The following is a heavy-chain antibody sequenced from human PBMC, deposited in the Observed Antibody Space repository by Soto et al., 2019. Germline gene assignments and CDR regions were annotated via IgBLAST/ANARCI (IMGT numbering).Heavy chain of an antibody. Sequence: QVQLVQSGAEVKKPGSSVKVSCKASGGTFSSYAISWVRQAPGQGLEWMGGIIPIFGTANYAQKFQGRVTSTGDESTSKAYKELRSLGSEDTVVYYCGGVVVAGTSWFDPWGQGSLVTVST. CDR1: GGTFSSYA. D-gene: IGHD6-19*01. V-gene: IGHV1-69*01. CDR3: GGVVVAGTSWFDP. J-gene: IGHJ5*02. CDR2: IIPIFGTA.